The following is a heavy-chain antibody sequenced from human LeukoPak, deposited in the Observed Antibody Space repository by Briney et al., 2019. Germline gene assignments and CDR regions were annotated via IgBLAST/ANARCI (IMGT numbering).Heavy chain of an antibody. CDR2: ISGYNGNT. J-gene: IGHJ4*02. V-gene: IGHV1-18*01. Sequence: ASVKVSCKASGYTFTAYTISWVRQAPGQGLEWMGWISGYNGNTNYAQKVQGRVTMTTDTSTSPAYMELRSLRSDDTAVYYCARSPARGYDILTGYNDYWGQGTLVTVSS. CDR3: ARSPARGYDILTGYNDY. D-gene: IGHD3-9*01. CDR1: GYTFTAYT.